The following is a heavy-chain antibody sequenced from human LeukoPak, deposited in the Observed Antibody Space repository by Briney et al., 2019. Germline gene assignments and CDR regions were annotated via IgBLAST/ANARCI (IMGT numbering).Heavy chain of an antibody. CDR3: ARGPYSSSWSFAFDI. J-gene: IGHJ3*02. CDR1: GGSISSYY. V-gene: IGHV4-59*01. CDR2: IYYSGST. Sequence: PSETLSLTCTVSGGSISSYYWSWIRQPPGKGLEWIEYIYYSGSTNYNPSLKSRVTISVDTSKNQFSLKLSSVTAADTAVYYCARGPYSSSWSFAFDIWGQGTMVTVSS. D-gene: IGHD6-13*01.